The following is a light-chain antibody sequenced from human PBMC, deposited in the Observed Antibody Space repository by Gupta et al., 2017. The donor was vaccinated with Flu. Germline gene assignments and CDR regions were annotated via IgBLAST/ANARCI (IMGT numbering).Light chain of an antibody. Sequence: QSALTQPASVSGSPGQSITISCTGTSSDVGAYNFVSWYQQHPGKVPKLIIYVVSNRPSGVSNRFSGSKYGNTASLTISGLQAEDEADYYCSSFTGSSPLVVFGTGTKVTVL. CDR2: VVS. CDR1: SSDVGAYNF. CDR3: SSFTGSSPLVV. V-gene: IGLV2-14*01. J-gene: IGLJ1*01.